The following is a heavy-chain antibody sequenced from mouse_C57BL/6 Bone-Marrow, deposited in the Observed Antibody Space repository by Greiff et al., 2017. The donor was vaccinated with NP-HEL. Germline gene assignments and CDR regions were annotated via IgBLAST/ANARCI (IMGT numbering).Heavy chain of an antibody. CDR3: ARKDYYGSSYGFAY. CDR2: IWSGGST. D-gene: IGHD1-1*01. Sequence: LQESGPGLVQPSQSLSITCTVSGFSLTSYGVHWVRQSPGKGLEWLGVIWSGGSTDYNAAFIARLSISKDNSKSQVFFKMNSLQADDAAIYYCARKDYYGSSYGFAYWGQGTLVTVSA. J-gene: IGHJ3*01. CDR1: GFSLTSYG. V-gene: IGHV2-2*01.